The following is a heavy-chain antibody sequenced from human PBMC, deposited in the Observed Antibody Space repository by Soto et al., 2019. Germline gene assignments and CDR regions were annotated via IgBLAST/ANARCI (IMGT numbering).Heavy chain of an antibody. V-gene: IGHV3-30*18. CDR1: GFTFSSYC. CDR3: AKEFGRGPRAV. CDR2: ISYDGSNK. Sequence: GGSLRLSFAASGFTFSSYCMHWARQAPGKGLEWVAVISYDGSNKYYAGSVKGRFTISRDNSKNTLYLQMNSLRAEDTAVYYCAKEFGRGPRAVWGQGTTFPVSS. J-gene: IGHJ6*02. D-gene: IGHD3-16*01.